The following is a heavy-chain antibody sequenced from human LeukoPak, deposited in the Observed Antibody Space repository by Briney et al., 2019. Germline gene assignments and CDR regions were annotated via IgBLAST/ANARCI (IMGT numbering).Heavy chain of an antibody. CDR2: INHSGST. D-gene: IGHD3-10*01. CDR1: GGSFSGYY. Sequence: SETLSLTCAVYGGSFSGYYWSWIRQPPGKGLEWIGEINHSGSTNYNPSLKSRVTISVDTSKNQFPLKLSSVTAADTAVYYCARRYGSGSYYYYYVWTSGAKGPRSPSPQ. CDR3: ARRYGSGSYYYYYVWTS. V-gene: IGHV4-34*01. J-gene: IGHJ6*04.